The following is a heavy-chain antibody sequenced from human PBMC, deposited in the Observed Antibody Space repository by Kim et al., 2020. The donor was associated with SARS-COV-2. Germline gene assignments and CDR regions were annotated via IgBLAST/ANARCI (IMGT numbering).Heavy chain of an antibody. CDR3: ARGRCSSSWYLACYYYGMDV. V-gene: IGHV4-34*01. J-gene: IGHJ6*02. CDR2: INHSGST. Sequence: SETLSLTCAVYGGSFSGYYWSWIRQPPGKGLEWIGEINHSGSTNYNPSLKSRVTISVDTSKNQFSLKLSSVTAADTAVYYCARGRCSSSWYLACYYYGMDVWGQGTTVTVSS. CDR1: GGSFSGYY. D-gene: IGHD6-13*01.